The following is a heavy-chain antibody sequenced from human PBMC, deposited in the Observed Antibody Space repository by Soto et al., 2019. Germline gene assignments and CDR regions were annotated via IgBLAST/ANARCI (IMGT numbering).Heavy chain of an antibody. D-gene: IGHD1-26*01. CDR1: GYTITSYA. CDR2: INAGNGNT. CDR3: ARTLVGATPAAY. J-gene: IGHJ4*02. V-gene: IGHV1-3*01. Sequence: QVQLVQSGAEVKKPGASVKVSCKASGYTITSYAMHWVRQAPGQRLEWMGWINAGNGNTKYSQKFQGRVTITRDTSASTAYMQLSSLRSEDTAVYYCARTLVGATPAAYWGQGTLVTVSS.